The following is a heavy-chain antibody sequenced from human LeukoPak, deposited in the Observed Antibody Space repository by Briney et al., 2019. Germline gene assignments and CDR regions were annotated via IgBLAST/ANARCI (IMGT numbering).Heavy chain of an antibody. CDR2: INPNSGGT. CDR1: GYTFTGYY. Sequence: ASVKVSCKASGYTFTGYYMHWVRQAPGQGLEWMGWINPNSGGTNYAQKFQGRVTMTKDTSISTAYMELSRLRSDDTAVYYCARGGRSSSWYELGEFDYWVQGTLVSDSS. D-gene: IGHD6-13*01. V-gene: IGHV1-2*02. CDR3: ARGGRSSSWYELGEFDY. J-gene: IGHJ4*02.